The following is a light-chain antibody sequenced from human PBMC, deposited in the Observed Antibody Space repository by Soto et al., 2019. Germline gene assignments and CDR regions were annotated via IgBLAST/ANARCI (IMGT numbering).Light chain of an antibody. CDR3: QHYNNWPPWS. CDR2: GAS. CDR1: QSVSIN. J-gene: IGKJ1*01. Sequence: EIVMTQSPATLSLSPGERATLSRRASQSVSINLAWYQQRPGQAPRLLIQGASTRATGVPARFSGSGSGTEFTLTISSLQSEDSAVYYCQHYNNWPPWSFGQGTKVEIK. V-gene: IGKV3-15*01.